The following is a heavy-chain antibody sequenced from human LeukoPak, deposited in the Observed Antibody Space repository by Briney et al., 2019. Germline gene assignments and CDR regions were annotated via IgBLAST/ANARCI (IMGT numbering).Heavy chain of an antibody. CDR2: IYHSGST. D-gene: IGHD2-15*01. Sequence: SQTLSLTCAVSGGSISSGGYSWSWIRQPPGKGLEWIGYIYHSGSTYYNPSLKSRVTISVDRSKNQFSLKLSSVTAADTAVYYCARGSLGYCSGGSRYLAYYFDYWGQGTLVTASS. CDR1: GGSISSGGYS. J-gene: IGHJ4*02. V-gene: IGHV4-30-2*01. CDR3: ARGSLGYCSGGSRYLAYYFDY.